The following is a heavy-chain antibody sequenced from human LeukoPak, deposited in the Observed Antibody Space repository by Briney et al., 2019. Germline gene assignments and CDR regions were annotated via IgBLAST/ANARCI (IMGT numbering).Heavy chain of an antibody. J-gene: IGHJ3*02. V-gene: IGHV1-46*01. CDR3: ARGSGSYYAFDI. CDR1: GYTFTSYY. Sequence: ASVKVSCKASGYTFTSYYMHWVRQAPGQGLEWMGIINPSGGSTSYAQKFQGRVTMTRDTSTSAVYMELSSLRSEDTAVYCCARGSGSYYAFDIWGQGTMVTVSS. D-gene: IGHD1-26*01. CDR2: INPSGGST.